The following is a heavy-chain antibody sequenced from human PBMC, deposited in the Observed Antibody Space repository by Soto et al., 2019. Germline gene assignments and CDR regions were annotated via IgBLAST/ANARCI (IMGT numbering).Heavy chain of an antibody. J-gene: IGHJ6*02. Sequence: PSETLSLTCAVYGGSFSGYYWSWIRQPPGKGLEWIGEINHSGSTNYNPSLKSRVTISVDTSKNQFSLTLSSVTAADTAVYYCARLPLRFLEWLPNPRRENGMDVWGQGTTVTVSS. CDR2: INHSGST. CDR3: ARLPLRFLEWLPNPRRENGMDV. D-gene: IGHD3-3*01. V-gene: IGHV4-34*01. CDR1: GGSFSGYY.